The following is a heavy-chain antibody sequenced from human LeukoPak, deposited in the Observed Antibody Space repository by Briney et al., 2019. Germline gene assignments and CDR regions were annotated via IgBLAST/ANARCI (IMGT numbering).Heavy chain of an antibody. J-gene: IGHJ4*02. Sequence: SETLSLTCSVSGGSISRSFYYWGWVRQSPGKGLEWIVSIIYGGTTYYNPSLRSRITASLELSNNQFSLRLTSVTAADTAVYYCARHDYDSSGYRRDYFFDYWGQGSLVTVSS. CDR1: GGSISRSFYY. V-gene: IGHV4-39*01. CDR2: IIYGGTT. D-gene: IGHD5-18*01. CDR3: ARHDYDSSGYRRDYFFDY.